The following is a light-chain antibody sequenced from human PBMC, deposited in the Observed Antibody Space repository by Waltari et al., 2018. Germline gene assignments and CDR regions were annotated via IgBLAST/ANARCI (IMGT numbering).Light chain of an antibody. CDR3: CSYAGSYSYV. Sequence: QSALTQPRSVSGSPGQSVTISCTGTSSDVGGYNYVSWSQQHPGKAPKLMMYDVSKRPSGVPDRFAGSRSGNTASRTISGRQAEDDADYYCCSYAGSYSYVFGPGTKVTVL. CDR1: SSDVGGYNY. V-gene: IGLV2-11*01. J-gene: IGLJ1*01. CDR2: DVS.